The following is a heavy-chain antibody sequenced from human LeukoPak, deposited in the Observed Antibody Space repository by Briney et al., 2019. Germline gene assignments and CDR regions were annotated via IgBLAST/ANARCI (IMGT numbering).Heavy chain of an antibody. CDR1: GGSISSSSYY. CDR2: IYYSGST. V-gene: IGHV4-39*02. Sequence: PSETLSLTCTVSGGSISSSSYYWGWIRQPPGKGLEWIGSIYYSGSTYYNPSLKSRVTISVDTSKNQFSLKLSSVTAADTAVYYCARESCRSTSCSNWFDPWGQGTLVTVSS. J-gene: IGHJ5*02. CDR3: ARESCRSTSCSNWFDP. D-gene: IGHD2-2*01.